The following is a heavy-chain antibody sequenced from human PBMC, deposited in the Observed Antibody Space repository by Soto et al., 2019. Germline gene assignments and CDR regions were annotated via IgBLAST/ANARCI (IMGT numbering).Heavy chain of an antibody. J-gene: IGHJ4*02. CDR3: ARDYGDWTTFDY. V-gene: IGHV3-23*01. Sequence: TGGSLRLSCAASGFTFSQNAMAWVRQAPGKGLEWVSGISGSGGSTYYADSVKGRFTITKDNSKNTLYLQMNSLRAEDTAVYYCARDYGDWTTFDYWGQGTLVTVSS. D-gene: IGHD4-17*01. CDR1: GFTFSQNA. CDR2: ISGSGGST.